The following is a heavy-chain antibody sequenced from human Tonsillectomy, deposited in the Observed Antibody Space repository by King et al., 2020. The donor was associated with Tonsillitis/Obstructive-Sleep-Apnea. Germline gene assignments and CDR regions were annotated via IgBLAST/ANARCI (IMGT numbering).Heavy chain of an antibody. CDR3: ARPERELRGRFYYYYMDV. CDR2: IYYSWST. V-gene: IGHV4-59*08. J-gene: IGHJ6*03. CDR1: GGSISSYY. Sequence: QLQESGPGLVKPSETLSLTCTVSGGSISSYYWGWIRQPPGKGLEWIGYIYYSWSTNYNPSLKSRVTISVDTSKNQFSLKLSSVTAADTAVYYCARPERELRGRFYYYYMDVWGKGTTVTVSS. D-gene: IGHD1-7*01.